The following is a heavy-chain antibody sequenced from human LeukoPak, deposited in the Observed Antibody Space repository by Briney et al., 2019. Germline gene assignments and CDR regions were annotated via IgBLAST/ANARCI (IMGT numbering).Heavy chain of an antibody. V-gene: IGHV3-7*03. CDR1: GFTFSSYW. D-gene: IGHD6-13*01. Sequence: GGSLRLSCAASGFTFSSYWMSWVRQAPGKGLEWVANIKQDGSEKYYVDSVKGRFTISRDNAKNSLYLQMNSLRAEDTAVYYCARKVGGLGSSWYFDYWGQGTLVTVSS. CDR2: IKQDGSEK. CDR3: ARKVGGLGSSWYFDY. J-gene: IGHJ4*02.